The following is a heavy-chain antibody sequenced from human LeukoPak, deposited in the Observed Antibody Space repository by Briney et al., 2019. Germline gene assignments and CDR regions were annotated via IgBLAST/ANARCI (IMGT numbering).Heavy chain of an antibody. Sequence: AAVKVSCKASGYTFTDYLMHWVRQAPGQGLEWMGWINPNSGGTNYAQKFQGRVTMTRDTSISTAYMELSRLRSDDTAVFYCAREEVIAAAGPTLDYWGQGALVTVSS. D-gene: IGHD6-13*01. CDR2: INPNSGGT. CDR1: GYTFTDYL. CDR3: AREEVIAAAGPTLDY. V-gene: IGHV1-2*02. J-gene: IGHJ4*02.